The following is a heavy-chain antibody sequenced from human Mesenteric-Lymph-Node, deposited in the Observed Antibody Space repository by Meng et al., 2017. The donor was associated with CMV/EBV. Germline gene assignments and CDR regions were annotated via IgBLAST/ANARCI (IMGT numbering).Heavy chain of an antibody. CDR1: GYTCNAYG. V-gene: IGHV1-69*05. CDR2: IIPIFGTA. D-gene: IGHD6-6*01. J-gene: IGHJ1*01. CDR3: ARGEQLPPYGYFRH. Sequence: ASGYTCNAYGISWVRQAPGQGLEWMGGIIPIFGTANYAQKFQGRVTITTDESTSTAYMELSSLRSEDTAVYYCARGEQLPPYGYFRHWGQGTLVTVSS.